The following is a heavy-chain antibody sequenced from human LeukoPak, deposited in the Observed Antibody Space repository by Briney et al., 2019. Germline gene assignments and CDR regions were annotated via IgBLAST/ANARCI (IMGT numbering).Heavy chain of an antibody. J-gene: IGHJ6*03. CDR2: ISYDGSNK. V-gene: IGHV3-30*04. CDR1: GFTFSNFA. D-gene: IGHD5-12*01. Sequence: PGRSLRLSCAASGFTFSNFAMHWVRQAPGKGLEWVAVISYDGSNKYYADSVKGRFTISRDNSRNTLYLQMKSLRAEDTAVYYCAKGGGYEAQYYYYYLDVWGKGTTVTISS. CDR3: AKGGGYEAQYYYYYLDV.